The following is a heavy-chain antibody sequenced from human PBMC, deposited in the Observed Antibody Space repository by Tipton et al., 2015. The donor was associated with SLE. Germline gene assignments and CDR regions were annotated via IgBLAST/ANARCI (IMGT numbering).Heavy chain of an antibody. D-gene: IGHD3-3*01. CDR1: GGSLSSSSYY. V-gene: IGHV4-61*01. CDR2: IYYSGST. Sequence: TLSLTCTVSGGSLSSSSYYWSWIRPPPGKGLGCIGYIYYSGSTTYNPSLKSRVTISVDTSKDQFSLKLSSVTAADTAVYYCARVPYYDFWSGYDDAFDIWGQGTMVTVSS. CDR3: ARVPYYDFWSGYDDAFDI. J-gene: IGHJ3*02.